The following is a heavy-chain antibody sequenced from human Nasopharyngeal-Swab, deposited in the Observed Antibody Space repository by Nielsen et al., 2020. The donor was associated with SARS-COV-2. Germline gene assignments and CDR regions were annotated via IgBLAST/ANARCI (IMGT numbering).Heavy chain of an antibody. D-gene: IGHD3-10*01. CDR3: AREWDYGSGSYYRKYNWFDP. J-gene: IGHJ5*02. CDR1: GFTFSSYE. V-gene: IGHV3-48*03. CDR2: ITSSGSTI. Sequence: GESLKISCAASGFTFSSYEMNWVRQAPGKGLEWVSYITSSGSTIYYADSVKGRFSISRDNAKNSLYLQMNSLRAEDTAVYYCAREWDYGSGSYYRKYNWFDPWGQGTLVTVSS.